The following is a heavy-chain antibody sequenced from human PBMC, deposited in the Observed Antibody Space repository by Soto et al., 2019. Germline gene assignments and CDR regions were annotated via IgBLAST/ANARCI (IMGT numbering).Heavy chain of an antibody. V-gene: IGHV3-23*01. CDR3: ARRAFGSSRAFDI. CDR2: ISDSGGLT. D-gene: IGHD6-6*01. J-gene: IGHJ3*02. CDR1: GFAFSSYP. Sequence: LGGSLRLSCAASGFAFSSYPMSWVRQAPEKGLEWVSGISDSGGLTYNADSVKGRFTISRDNSKNTLYLQMNSLRAEDTAVYYCARRAFGSSRAFDICGQRTVVTVSS.